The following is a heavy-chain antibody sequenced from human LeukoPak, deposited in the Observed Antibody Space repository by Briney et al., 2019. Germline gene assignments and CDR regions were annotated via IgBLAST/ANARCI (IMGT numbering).Heavy chain of an antibody. D-gene: IGHD3-9*01. CDR3: ARTYYDILTGYLDAEYFQH. CDR1: GDSISSYW. Sequence: SETLSLTCTVSGDSISSYWWAWIRQPPGKGLEWIGYIYYSGAPTSYNPSLKSRVTISIDTSRNQFSLRLNSVTAADTAVYYCARTYYDILTGYLDAEYFQHWGQGTLVTVSS. CDR2: IYYSGAPT. J-gene: IGHJ1*01. V-gene: IGHV4-59*01.